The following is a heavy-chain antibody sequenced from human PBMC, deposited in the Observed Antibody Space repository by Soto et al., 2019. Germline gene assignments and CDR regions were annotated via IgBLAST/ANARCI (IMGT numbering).Heavy chain of an antibody. Sequence: GGSLRLSCAASGFTFSSYWMSWVRQAPGKGLEWVANIKQDGSEKYYVDSVKGRFTISRDNAKNSLYLQMNSLRAEDTAVYYCARDTPYYYGSGSYSHHYYYYMDVWGKGTTVTVS. J-gene: IGHJ6*03. CDR1: GFTFSSYW. V-gene: IGHV3-7*01. CDR2: IKQDGSEK. CDR3: ARDTPYYYGSGSYSHHYYYYMDV. D-gene: IGHD3-10*01.